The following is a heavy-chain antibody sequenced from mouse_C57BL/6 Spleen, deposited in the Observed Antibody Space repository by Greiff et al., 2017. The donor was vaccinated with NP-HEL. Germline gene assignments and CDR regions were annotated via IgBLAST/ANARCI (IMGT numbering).Heavy chain of an antibody. CDR2: IWSGGST. CDR3: ARNWGSSYYFDY. Sequence: VKVVESGPGLVQPSQSLSITCTVSGFSLTSYGVHWVRQSPGKGLEWLGVIWSGGSTDYNAAFISRLSISKDNSKSQVFFKMNSLQADDTAIYYCARNWGSSYYFDYWGQGTTLTVSS. CDR1: GFSLTSYG. J-gene: IGHJ2*01. V-gene: IGHV2-2*01.